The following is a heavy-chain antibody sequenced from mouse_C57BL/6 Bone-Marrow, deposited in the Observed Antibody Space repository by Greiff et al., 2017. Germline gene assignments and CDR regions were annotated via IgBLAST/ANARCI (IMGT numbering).Heavy chain of an antibody. J-gene: IGHJ4*01. D-gene: IGHD1-1*01. CDR2: IYPRSGNT. Sequence: VKVVESGAELARPGASVKLSCKASGYTFTSYGISWVKQRTGQGLEWIGEIYPRSGNTYYNEKFKGKATLTADKSSSTAYMELRSLTSEDSAVYFCATYGSSPYYAMDYWGQGTSVTVSS. CDR1: GYTFTSYG. V-gene: IGHV1-81*01. CDR3: ATYGSSPYYAMDY.